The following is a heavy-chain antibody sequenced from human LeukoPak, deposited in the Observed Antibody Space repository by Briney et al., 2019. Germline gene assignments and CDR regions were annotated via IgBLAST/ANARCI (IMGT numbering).Heavy chain of an antibody. CDR2: IKQDGSEK. J-gene: IGHJ4*02. V-gene: IGHV3-7*01. D-gene: IGHD3-10*01. CDR1: GFTFSSYW. Sequence: PGGSLRLSCAASGFTFSSYWVSWVRQAPGKGLEWVANIKQDGSEKYYVDSVKGRFTISRDNAKNSLYLQMNSLRAEDTAVYYCARDMGFGELVFDYWGQGTLVTVSS. CDR3: ARDMGFGELVFDY.